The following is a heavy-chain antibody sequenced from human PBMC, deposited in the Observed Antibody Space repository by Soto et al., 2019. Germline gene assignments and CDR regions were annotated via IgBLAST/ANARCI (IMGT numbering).Heavy chain of an antibody. CDR1: GYSFTSYW. J-gene: IGHJ5*02. Sequence: PGESLKISCKGSGYSFTSYWIGWVRQMPGKGLEWMGIIYPGDSDTRYSPSFQGQVTISADKSISTAYPQWSSLKASDTAMYYCARLRLARIYSRRWEFDPWGQGTLVTAPQ. CDR2: IYPGDSDT. CDR3: ARLRLARIYSRRWEFDP. V-gene: IGHV5-51*01. D-gene: IGHD6-13*01.